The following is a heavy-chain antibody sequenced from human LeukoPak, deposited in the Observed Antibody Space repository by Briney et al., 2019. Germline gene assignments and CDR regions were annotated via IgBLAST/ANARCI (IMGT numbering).Heavy chain of an antibody. Sequence: SETLSLTCTVSGGSIRSSYYYWGWIRQPPGKGLEWIGSIYDSGSTYYNPSLKSRVTISVDTSKNQFSLKLSSVTAADTAVYYCARWGLGSRVSLDPWGQGTLVTVSS. CDR3: ARWGLGSRVSLDP. V-gene: IGHV4-39*01. D-gene: IGHD6-13*01. J-gene: IGHJ5*02. CDR1: GGSIRSSYYY. CDR2: IYDSGST.